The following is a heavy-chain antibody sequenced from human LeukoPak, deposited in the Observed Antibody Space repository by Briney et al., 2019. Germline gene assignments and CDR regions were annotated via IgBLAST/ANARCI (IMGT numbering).Heavy chain of an antibody. Sequence: PSETLSLTCTVSGGSISSSSYYWGWIRQPPGKGLEWIGSIYYSGSTYYNPSLKSRVTISVDTSKNQFSLKLSSVTAADTAVYYCARLLVSYRISDYWGQGTLVTVSS. CDR1: GGSISSSSYY. CDR2: IYYSGST. CDR3: ARLLVSYRISDY. V-gene: IGHV4-39*01. J-gene: IGHJ4*02. D-gene: IGHD3-16*02.